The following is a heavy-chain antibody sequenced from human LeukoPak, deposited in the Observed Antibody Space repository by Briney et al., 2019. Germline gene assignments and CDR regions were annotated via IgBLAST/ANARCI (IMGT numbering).Heavy chain of an antibody. CDR2: ISYEVSNK. Sequence: WGTLRLSCAASGVSFSGYVMCWVRQTPGKGLEWVAVISYEVSNKYYVDSVKCGFTTSRDNTRDTSYMLIDSPRVENTALYCVARALYDNTNAWHGNDVWGQGTMVTVSS. V-gene: IGHV3-30-3*01. CDR1: GVSFSGYV. CDR3: ARALYDNTNAWHGNDV. J-gene: IGHJ3*01. D-gene: IGHD3-3*01.